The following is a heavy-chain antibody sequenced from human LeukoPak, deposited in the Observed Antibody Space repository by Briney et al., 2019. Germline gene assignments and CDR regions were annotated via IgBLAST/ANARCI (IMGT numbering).Heavy chain of an antibody. Sequence: ASVKVSCKASGYTFTGYYVHWVRQAPGQGLEWMGWINPNSGGTSYAQKFQGRVTMIRDTSISTAYMELGRLRSDDTAVYYCARVGVADCGVDCLGWFDPWGQGTLVTVSS. V-gene: IGHV1-2*02. J-gene: IGHJ5*02. CDR1: GYTFTGYY. D-gene: IGHD2-21*02. CDR3: ARVGVADCGVDCLGWFDP. CDR2: INPNSGGT.